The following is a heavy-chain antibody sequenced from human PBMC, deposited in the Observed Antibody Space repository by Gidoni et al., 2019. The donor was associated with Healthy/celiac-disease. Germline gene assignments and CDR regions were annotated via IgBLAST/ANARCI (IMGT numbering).Heavy chain of an antibody. CDR3: ARHWRVADQLGMDV. J-gene: IGHJ6*02. CDR1: GGSISSYY. V-gene: IGHV4-59*08. D-gene: IGHD2-2*01. CDR2: IYYSGST. Sequence: QVQLQESGPGLVKPSETLSLTCTVSGGSISSYYWSWIRQPPGKGLEWIGYIYYSGSTNYNPPLKSRVTISVDTSKNQFSLKLSSVTAADTAVYYCARHWRVADQLGMDVWGQGTTVTVSS.